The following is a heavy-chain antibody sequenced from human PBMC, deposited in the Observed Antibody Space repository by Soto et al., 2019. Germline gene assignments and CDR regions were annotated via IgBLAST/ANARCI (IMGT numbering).Heavy chain of an antibody. CDR1: GGSFSGYY. CDR3: ARGRGRTRGASTRPNYYGMDV. V-gene: IGHV4-34*01. CDR2: INHSGST. J-gene: IGHJ6*02. Sequence: SDTLSLTCAVYGGSFSGYYWSWIRQPPGKGLEWIGEINHSGSTNYNPSLKSRVTISVDTSKNQFSLKLSSVTAADTAVYYCARGRGRTRGASTRPNYYGMDVWGQGTTVTVSS. D-gene: IGHD1-1*01.